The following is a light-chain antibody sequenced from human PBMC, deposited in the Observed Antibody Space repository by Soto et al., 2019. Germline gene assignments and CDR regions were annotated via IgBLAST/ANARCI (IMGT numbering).Light chain of an antibody. CDR2: GAS. V-gene: IGKV3-15*01. CDR1: QSVSSH. CDR3: QQYDDWRLLT. J-gene: IGKJ4*01. Sequence: EVVMTQSPATRSVSPGDKATLSCRASQSVSSHLAWYQQKPGQAHRLLIYGASTRASGVPARFSGSGSGTEFTLAISSLQSADVAIYYCQQYDDWRLLTCGGGTKVEI.